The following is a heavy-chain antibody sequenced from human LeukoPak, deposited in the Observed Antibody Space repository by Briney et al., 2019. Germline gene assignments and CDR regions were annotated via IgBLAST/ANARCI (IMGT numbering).Heavy chain of an antibody. Sequence: SQTLSLTCTVSGGSINSGTYYWSWIRQPAGKGLEWIGRIYTRGSTNYNPSLKSRATISVDTSNNQFSLKLSSVTAADTAVYYCARGHYYGSGSYGFDPWGQGTLVTVSS. J-gene: IGHJ5*02. D-gene: IGHD3-10*01. CDR3: ARGHYYGSGSYGFDP. V-gene: IGHV4-61*02. CDR1: GGSINSGTYY. CDR2: IYTRGST.